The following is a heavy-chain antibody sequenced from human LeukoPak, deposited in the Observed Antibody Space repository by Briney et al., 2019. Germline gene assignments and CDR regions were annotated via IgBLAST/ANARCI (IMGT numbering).Heavy chain of an antibody. D-gene: IGHD6-13*01. CDR2: IRYDGSNR. J-gene: IGHJ4*02. CDR1: GFIFSSYG. V-gene: IGHV3-30*02. Sequence: GGSLRLSCAASGFIFSSYGMHWVRQAPGKGLEWVAFIRYDGSNRYYADSVKGRFTISRDNAKNTLYLQMNSLRAEDTAVYFCASIAAAGTVGDDYWGQGTLVTVSS. CDR3: ASIAAAGTVGDDY.